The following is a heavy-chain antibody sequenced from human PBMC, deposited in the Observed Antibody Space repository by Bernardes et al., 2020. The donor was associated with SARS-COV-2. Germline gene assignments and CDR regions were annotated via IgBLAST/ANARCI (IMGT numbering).Heavy chain of an antibody. CDR1: SGSFSGYY. CDR3: ARGSAAVVSHFMLLFANWYFDL. J-gene: IGHJ2*01. CDR2: INDSGST. D-gene: IGHD2-15*01. V-gene: IGHV4-34*01. Sequence: ETLSLTCAVYSGSFSGYYWSWIRQTPGKGLEWIGEINDSGSTKYNPALKSRVTISVDPSKNQFSLKLNSVTAADTAVYYCARGSAAVVSHFMLLFANWYFDLWGRCTLVTVSS.